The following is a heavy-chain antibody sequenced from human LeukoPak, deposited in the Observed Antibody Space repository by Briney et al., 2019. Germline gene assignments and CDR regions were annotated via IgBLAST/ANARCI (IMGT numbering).Heavy chain of an antibody. CDR3: ARDLGDSGAFDI. Sequence: GESLRLSCAASGFTFSSYAMRWVRQAPGKGLEWVSVIYSGGSTYYADSVKGRFTISRDNSNNTLYLQMNSLRAEDTAVYYCARDLGDSGAFDIWGQGTMVTVSS. J-gene: IGHJ3*02. V-gene: IGHV3-66*02. CDR1: GFTFSSYA. D-gene: IGHD4-17*01. CDR2: IYSGGST.